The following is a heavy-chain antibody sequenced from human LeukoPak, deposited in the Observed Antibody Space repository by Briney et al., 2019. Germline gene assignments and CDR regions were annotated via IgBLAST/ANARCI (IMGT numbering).Heavy chain of an antibody. CDR3: VKEVVATIPPL. Sequence: PGGSLRLSCAASGFTFSSYAMSWVRQAPGKGLEWVSAISGSGGSTYYADSVKGRFSISRDNSKNTLFLQMNSLRVEDTAVYYCVKEVVATIPPLWGQGILVTVSS. CDR2: ISGSGGST. D-gene: IGHD5-12*01. J-gene: IGHJ4*02. CDR1: GFTFSSYA. V-gene: IGHV3-23*01.